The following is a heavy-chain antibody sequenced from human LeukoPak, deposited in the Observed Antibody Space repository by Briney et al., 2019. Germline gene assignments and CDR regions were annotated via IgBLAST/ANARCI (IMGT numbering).Heavy chain of an antibody. CDR1: GGSISDYY. V-gene: IGHV4-59*01. CDR3: ARHSSDWFYFDS. J-gene: IGHJ4*02. CDR2: VYYNGNT. Sequence: SETLSLTCSVSGGSISDYYWSWVRQPPGKTLDWIGYVYYNGNTKYSPSLKSRVTMSVDSSKNQFSLKLTSVTAADTAIYYCARHSSDWFYFDSWGRGTLVTVSS. D-gene: IGHD3-9*01.